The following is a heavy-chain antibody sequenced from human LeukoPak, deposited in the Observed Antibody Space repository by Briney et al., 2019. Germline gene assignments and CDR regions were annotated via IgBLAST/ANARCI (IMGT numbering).Heavy chain of an antibody. CDR1: GGTFSSYA. Sequence: SVKVSCKASGGTFSSYAISWVRQAPGQGLEWMGGIIPIFGTANYAQKFQGRVTITEDESTSTVYMELRSLRSDDTAVYYCARTGIDYGDYSYWGQGTLVTVSS. J-gene: IGHJ4*02. V-gene: IGHV1-69*13. CDR2: IIPIFGTA. CDR3: ARTGIDYGDYSY. D-gene: IGHD4-17*01.